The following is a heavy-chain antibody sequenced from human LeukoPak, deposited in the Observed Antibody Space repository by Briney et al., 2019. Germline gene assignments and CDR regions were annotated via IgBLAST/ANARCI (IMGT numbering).Heavy chain of an antibody. D-gene: IGHD3-10*01. CDR2: ISGSGGST. J-gene: IGHJ6*03. CDR3: AKAHSGGSGSYYNYYYYYMDV. V-gene: IGHV3-23*01. Sequence: GGSLRLSCAASGFTFSSYAMSLVRQAPGKGLEWVSAISGSGGSTYYADSVKGRFTISRDNSKNTLYLQMNSLRAEDTAVYYCAKAHSGGSGSYYNYYYYYMDVWGKGTTVTVSS. CDR1: GFTFSSYA.